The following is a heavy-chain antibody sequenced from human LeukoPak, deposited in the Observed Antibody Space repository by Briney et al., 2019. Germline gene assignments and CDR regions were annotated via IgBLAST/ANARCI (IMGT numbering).Heavy chain of an antibody. D-gene: IGHD2-2*01. CDR3: AKDSRFSYCSSTTCAYAFDV. V-gene: IGHV3-30*18. J-gene: IGHJ3*01. CDR1: GFTFSSYG. Sequence: PGGSLRLSCAASGFTFSSYGMHRVRQAPGKGLEWVAVISYDGSNKFYTDSVKGRFTISRDNSMNTLYLQMNSLRAEDTAVYYCAKDSRFSYCSSTTCAYAFDVWGQGTTVTVSS. CDR2: ISYDGSNK.